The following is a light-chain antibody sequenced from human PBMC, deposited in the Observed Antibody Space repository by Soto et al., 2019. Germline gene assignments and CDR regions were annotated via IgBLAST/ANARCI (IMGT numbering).Light chain of an antibody. CDR1: QSVSSTY. V-gene: IGKV3-20*01. J-gene: IGKJ1*01. CDR2: GAS. CDR3: QQYGSSRWT. Sequence: EIVLTQSPGTLSLSPGERATISCRASQSVSSTYLAWLQQKAGQAPRLLIHGASSRAIGIPDRFSGSGSGTDFTLTISRLEPEDFAVYYCQQYGSSRWTFGQGTKVEIK.